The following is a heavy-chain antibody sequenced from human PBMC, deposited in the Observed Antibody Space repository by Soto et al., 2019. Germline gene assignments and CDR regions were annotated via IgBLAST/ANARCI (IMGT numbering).Heavy chain of an antibody. V-gene: IGHV3-23*01. CDR3: AKDRSSGWPYWGFFDY. CDR2: ISGSGGST. CDR1: GFTFSSYA. J-gene: IGHJ4*02. D-gene: IGHD6-19*01. Sequence: GGSLRLSCAASGFTFSSYAMSWVRQAPGKGLEWVSAISGSGGSTYYADSVKGRFTISRDNSKNTLYLQMNSLRAEDTAVYYCAKDRSSGWPYWGFFDYWGQGTLVTVSS.